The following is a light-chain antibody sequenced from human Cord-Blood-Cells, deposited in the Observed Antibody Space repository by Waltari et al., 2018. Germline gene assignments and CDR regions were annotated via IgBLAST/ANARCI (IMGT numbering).Light chain of an antibody. J-gene: IGLJ2*01. CDR1: SSDVGGYNY. CDR3: SSYTSSSTLVV. Sequence: QSALTQPASVPGSPGQSITIPCPGTSSDVGGYNYVSWYQKNPGKAPKLMIYDGSNRPSGVSNRFSGSKSGNTASLTISGLQAEDEADYYCSSYTSSSTLVVFGGGTKLTVL. V-gene: IGLV2-14*01. CDR2: DGS.